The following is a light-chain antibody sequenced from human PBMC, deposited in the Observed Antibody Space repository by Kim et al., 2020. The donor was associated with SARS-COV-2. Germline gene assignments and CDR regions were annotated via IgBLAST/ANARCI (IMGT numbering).Light chain of an antibody. Sequence: GQAVTISCTGTSTDVGGYNYVSWYQQYPGKAPKLMIYEVNKRPSGVPDRFSGSKSGNTASLTVSGLQADDEADYYCSSYGGNNNLVFGGGTQLTVL. CDR1: STDVGGYNY. V-gene: IGLV2-8*01. CDR3: SSYGGNNNLV. CDR2: EVN. J-gene: IGLJ3*02.